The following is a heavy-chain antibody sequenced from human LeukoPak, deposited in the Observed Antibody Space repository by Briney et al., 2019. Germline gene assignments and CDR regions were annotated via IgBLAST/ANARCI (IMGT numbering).Heavy chain of an antibody. D-gene: IGHD2/OR15-2a*01. V-gene: IGHV4-59*01. CDR1: GGSIGGYY. J-gene: IGHJ3*02. CDR3: ARDRVPREYYHRSLADAFDI. CDR2: IYYTGNT. Sequence: PSETLSLTCAVSGGSIGGYYWNWIRQSPEKGLECIRYIYYTGNTDYNPSLKSRVTISVDTSKNQFSLKLSSVTAADTAVYYCARDRVPREYYHRSLADAFDIWGQGTLVTVSS.